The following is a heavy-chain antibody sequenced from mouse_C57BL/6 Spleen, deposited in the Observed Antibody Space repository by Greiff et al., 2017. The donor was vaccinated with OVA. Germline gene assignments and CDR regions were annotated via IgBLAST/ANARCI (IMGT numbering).Heavy chain of an antibody. Sequence: EVKLMESGPGLVKPSQSLSLTCSVTGYSITSGYYWNWIRQFPGNKLEWMGYISYDGSNNYNPSLKNRISITRDTSKNQFFLKLNSVTTEDTATYYCAKTGTGPWFAYWGQGTLVTVSA. CDR3: AKTGTGPWFAY. D-gene: IGHD4-1*01. J-gene: IGHJ3*01. CDR2: ISYDGSN. CDR1: GYSITSGYY. V-gene: IGHV3-6*01.